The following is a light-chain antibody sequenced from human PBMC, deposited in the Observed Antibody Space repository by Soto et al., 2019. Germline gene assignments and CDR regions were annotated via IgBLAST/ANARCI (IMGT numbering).Light chain of an antibody. CDR3: QSYDTSLNVWV. CDR2: GDT. CDR1: SSNIGAGYD. Sequence: QSVLTQPPSVSGAPGQRVTISCTGSSSNIGAGYDVHWYQHLPETAPKLLIYGDTHRPSGVPDRISGSKSGTSASLAITGLRAEDEADYYCQSYDTSLNVWVFGGGTKLTVL. J-gene: IGLJ3*02. V-gene: IGLV1-40*01.